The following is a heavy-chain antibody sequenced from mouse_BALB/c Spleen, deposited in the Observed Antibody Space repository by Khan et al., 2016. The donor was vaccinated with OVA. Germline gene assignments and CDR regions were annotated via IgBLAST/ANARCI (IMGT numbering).Heavy chain of an antibody. V-gene: IGHV9-3-1*01. CDR1: GFTFTNYG. CDR3: ARVGYNGTMDC. J-gene: IGHJ4*01. D-gene: IGHD2-14*01. CDR2: INTYTGET. Sequence: QIQLVQSGPELKKPGETAQISCKASGFTFTNYGMNWVKQAPGKGLKWMGWINTYTGETTFADDFKGRFAFSLETSASTAYLQINSLKNEDTATYFCARVGYNGTMDCWGQGTSVTVSS.